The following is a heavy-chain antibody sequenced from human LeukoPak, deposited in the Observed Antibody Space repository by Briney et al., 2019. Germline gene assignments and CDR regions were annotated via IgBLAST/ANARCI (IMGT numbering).Heavy chain of an antibody. J-gene: IGHJ3*02. CDR3: ARNRYYYDSSGSIDAFDI. CDR2: IYYSGST. V-gene: IGHV4-30-4*08. Sequence: SETLSLTCAVSGGSISSGDYYWTWIRQTPGKGLEWIGYIYYSGSTYYNPSLKSRVTISVDMSKNQFSLKLSSVTAADTAVYYCARNRYYYDSSGSIDAFDIWGRGTMVTVSS. D-gene: IGHD3-22*01. CDR1: GGSISSGDYY.